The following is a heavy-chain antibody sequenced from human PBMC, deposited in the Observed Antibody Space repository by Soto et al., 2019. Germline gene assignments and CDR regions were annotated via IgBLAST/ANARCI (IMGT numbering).Heavy chain of an antibody. D-gene: IGHD5-12*01. Sequence: EVQLLESGGGLVQPGGSLRLSCAASGFTFSSYAMTWVRQAPGTGLEWVSAISGSGGSTYYADSVKCQFTISRDNSKNTLYLQVNSLRAEDTAVYYCAKNSGYSGYVNTAFDNWGQGTLVTVSS. J-gene: IGHJ4*02. CDR2: ISGSGGST. CDR3: AKNSGYSGYVNTAFDN. V-gene: IGHV3-23*01. CDR1: GFTFSSYA.